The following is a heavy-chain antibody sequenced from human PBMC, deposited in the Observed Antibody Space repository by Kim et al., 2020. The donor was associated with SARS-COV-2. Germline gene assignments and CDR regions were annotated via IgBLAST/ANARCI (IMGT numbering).Heavy chain of an antibody. CDR2: IYYSGST. Sequence: SETLSLTCTVSGGSISSGGYYWSWIRQHPGKGLEWIGYIYYSGSTYYNPSLKSRVTISVDTSKNQFSLKLSSVTAADTAVYYCAREGHGYFDYWGQGTLVTVSS. CDR3: AREGHGYFDY. CDR1: GGSISSGGYY. J-gene: IGHJ4*02. V-gene: IGHV4-31*03.